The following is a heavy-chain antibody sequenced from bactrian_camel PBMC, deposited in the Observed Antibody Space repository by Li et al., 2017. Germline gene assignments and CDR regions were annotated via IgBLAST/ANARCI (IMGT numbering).Heavy chain of an antibody. CDR3: AAPPDGSGCIYCYTRCFDS. Sequence: HVQLVESGGGLVQPGGSLRLSCAASGYIFSSYCMGWFRQVPGIQREGVAFIDSTGNTKYADSVKGRFTLSQDNAKNTLYLQMNSMKPEDTGVYYCAAPPDGSGCIYCYTRCFDSWSQGTQVTVS. CDR1: GYIFSSYC. D-gene: IGHD2*01. V-gene: IGHV3S53*01. J-gene: IGHJ6*01. CDR2: IDSTGNT.